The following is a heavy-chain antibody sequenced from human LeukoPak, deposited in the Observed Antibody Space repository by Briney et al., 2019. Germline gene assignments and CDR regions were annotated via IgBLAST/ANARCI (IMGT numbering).Heavy chain of an antibody. V-gene: IGHV3-9*01. CDR2: ISWNSGSI. CDR3: AKAAAGTAYFDY. Sequence: GGSLRLSCAASGFTFDDYAMHWVRQAPGKGLEWVSGISWNSGSIGYADSVKGRFTISRDNAKNSLYLQMNSLRAEDTALYYCAKAAAGTAYFDYWGQGTLVTVSS. J-gene: IGHJ4*02. D-gene: IGHD6-13*01. CDR1: GFTFDDYA.